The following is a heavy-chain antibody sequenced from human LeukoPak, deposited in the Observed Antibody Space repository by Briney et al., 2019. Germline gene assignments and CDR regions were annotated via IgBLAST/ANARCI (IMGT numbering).Heavy chain of an antibody. CDR3: AKDRRIAVTGVFDN. CDR2: IHSSSNYI. Sequence: PGGSLRLSCAASGFTFSSYSMKWVRQAPGKGLEWVSSIHSSSNYINYVDSVKGRFTISRDNSKSTLYLQMNSLRAEDTAIYYCAKDRRIAVTGVFDNWGQGTLVTVSS. CDR1: GFTFSSYS. D-gene: IGHD6-19*01. V-gene: IGHV3-21*04. J-gene: IGHJ4*02.